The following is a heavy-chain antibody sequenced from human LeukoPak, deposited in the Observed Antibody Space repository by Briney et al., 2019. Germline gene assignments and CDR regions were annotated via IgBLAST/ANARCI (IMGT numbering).Heavy chain of an antibody. CDR2: ISAYNGNT. V-gene: IGHV1-18*01. CDR1: GYTFTSYG. Sequence: ASVKVSCKASGYTFTSYGISWVRQAPGQGLEWMGWISAYNGNTNYAQKLQGRVTMTTDTSTSTAYMELSRLRSDDTAVYYCARVHHYYDSSGYYLFDYWGQGTLVTVSS. J-gene: IGHJ4*02. CDR3: ARVHHYYDSSGYYLFDY. D-gene: IGHD3-22*01.